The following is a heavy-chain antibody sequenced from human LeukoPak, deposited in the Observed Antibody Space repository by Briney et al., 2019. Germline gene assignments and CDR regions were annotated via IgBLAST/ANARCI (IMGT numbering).Heavy chain of an antibody. CDR2: INPSGGST. CDR1: GYTFTIYY. V-gene: IGHV1-46*01. J-gene: IGHJ6*04. CDR3: ARDQASSTSCYLGCGMDV. Sequence: RASVKVSCKASGYTFTIYYMHWVRHAPGQGLEWMGIINPSGGSTSYAQKFQGRVTMTRDTSTSTVYMELSSLRSEDTAVYYCARDQASSTSCYLGCGMDVWGKGATVTVSS. D-gene: IGHD2-2*01.